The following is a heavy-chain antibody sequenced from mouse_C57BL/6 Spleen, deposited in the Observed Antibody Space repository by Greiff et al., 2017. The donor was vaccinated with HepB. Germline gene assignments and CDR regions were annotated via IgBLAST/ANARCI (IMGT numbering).Heavy chain of an antibody. CDR2: ISDGGSYT. CDR1: GFTFSSYA. J-gene: IGHJ3*01. V-gene: IGHV5-4*01. CDR3: ARDHSSGGWFAD. D-gene: IGHD3-2*02. Sequence: DVQLVESGGGLVKPGGSLKLSCAASGFTFSSYAMSWVRQTPEKRLEWVATISDGGSYTYYPDNVKGRFTISRDNAKNNLYLQRSHLKSEDTAMYYCARDHSSGGWFADWGQGTLVTVSA.